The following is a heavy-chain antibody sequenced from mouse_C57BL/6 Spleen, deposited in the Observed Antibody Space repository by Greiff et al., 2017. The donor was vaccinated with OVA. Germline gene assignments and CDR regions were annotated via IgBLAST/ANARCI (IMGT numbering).Heavy chain of an antibody. V-gene: IGHV14-2*01. J-gene: IGHJ3*01. CDR1: GFNITDYY. D-gene: IGHD2-3*01. CDR2: IDPEDGET. CDR3: ANYDGYYDFAY. Sequence: VQLQQSGAELVKPGASVKLSCTASGFNITDYYMHWVKQRTEQGLEWIGRIDPEDGETKYAPKFQGKATITADTSSNTAYLQLSSLTSEDTAVYYCANYDGYYDFAYWGQGTLVTVSA.